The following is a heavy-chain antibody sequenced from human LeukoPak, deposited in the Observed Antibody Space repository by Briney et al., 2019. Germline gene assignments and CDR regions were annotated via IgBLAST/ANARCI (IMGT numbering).Heavy chain of an antibody. V-gene: IGHV1-18*01. J-gene: IGHJ3*02. D-gene: IGHD3-3*01. CDR2: ISGYNGNT. CDR3: ARRNPYYDYWSGSLDAFDI. Sequence: ASVKVSCKASGYTFNSYGISWVRQAPGQGLEWMGWISGYNGNTKYAQKLQGRVTMTTDTSTSTAYMELRSLRSDDTAVYYCARRNPYYDYWSGSLDAFDIWGQGTMVTVSS. CDR1: GYTFNSYG.